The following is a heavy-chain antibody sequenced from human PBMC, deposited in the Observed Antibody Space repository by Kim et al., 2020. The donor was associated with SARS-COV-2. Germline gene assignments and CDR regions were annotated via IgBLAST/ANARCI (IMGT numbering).Heavy chain of an antibody. J-gene: IGHJ4*02. D-gene: IGHD3-16*01. V-gene: IGHV1-8*01. CDR2: DT. Sequence: DTGYAQNFKGRVTMTRNTSLNTAYMDLSSLKSDDTALYYCARAVGVFSLDYWGQGTLVTVSS. CDR3: ARAVGVFSLDY.